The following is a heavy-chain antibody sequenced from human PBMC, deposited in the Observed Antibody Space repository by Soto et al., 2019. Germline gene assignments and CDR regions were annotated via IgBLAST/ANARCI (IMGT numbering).Heavy chain of an antibody. D-gene: IGHD3-22*01. CDR1: GYTFTSYD. Sequence: QVQLVQSGAEVKKPGASVKVSCKASGYTFTSYDINWVRQATGQGLEWMGWMNPNSGNTGYAQKFQVRGTMTRNTSISTAYMELSSLRSEDTAVYYCARVGYYYDSSGYYLSFDYWGQGTLVTVSS. CDR3: ARVGYYYDSSGYYLSFDY. V-gene: IGHV1-8*01. J-gene: IGHJ4*02. CDR2: MNPNSGNT.